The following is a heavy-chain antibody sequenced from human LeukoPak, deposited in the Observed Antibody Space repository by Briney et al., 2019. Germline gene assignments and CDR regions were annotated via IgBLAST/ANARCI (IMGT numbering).Heavy chain of an antibody. D-gene: IGHD2-15*01. V-gene: IGHV3-30*02. J-gene: IGHJ4*02. CDR1: GFNFRNSG. CDR3: VKDRGGWSFDF. Sequence: PGGSLRLSCTTSGFNFRNSGMHWVRQAPGKGLEWVTCITYDGRDEYYAESVKGRFTVSRDMSKNTLFLEMNSLRSEDTAIYYCVKDRGGWSFDFWGQGTLVSVS. CDR2: ITYDGRDE.